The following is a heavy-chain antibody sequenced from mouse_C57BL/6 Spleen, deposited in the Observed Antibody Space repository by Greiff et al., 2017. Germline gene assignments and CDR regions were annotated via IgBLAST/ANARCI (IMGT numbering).Heavy chain of an antibody. CDR2: IDPENGDT. D-gene: IGHD2-4*01. CDR1: GFNIKDDY. J-gene: IGHJ2*01. V-gene: IGHV14-4*01. CDR3: TRMINYFDY. Sequence: EVKLMESGAELVRPGASVKLSCTASGFNIKDDYMHWVKQRPEQGLEWIGWIDPENGDTEYASKFQGKATITADTSSNTAYLQLSSLTSEDTAVYYCTRMINYFDYWGQGTTLTVSS.